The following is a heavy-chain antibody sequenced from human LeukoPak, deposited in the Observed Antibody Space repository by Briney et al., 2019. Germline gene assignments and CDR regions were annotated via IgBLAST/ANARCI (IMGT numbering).Heavy chain of an antibody. V-gene: IGHV4-34*01. Sequence: PSETLSLTCAVYGGSFSGYYWSWIRQPPGKGLEWIGEINHSGSTNYNPPLKSRVTISVDTSKNQFSLKLSSVTAADTAVYYCARGRTVDVWGKGTTVTVSS. CDR1: GGSFSGYY. J-gene: IGHJ6*04. CDR2: INHSGST. CDR3: ARGRTVDV.